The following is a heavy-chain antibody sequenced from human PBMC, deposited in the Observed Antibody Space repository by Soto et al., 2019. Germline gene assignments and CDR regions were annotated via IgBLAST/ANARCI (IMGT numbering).Heavy chain of an antibody. CDR3: ARDHRAGMTTVVPGEDYYYGMDV. J-gene: IGHJ6*02. CDR1: GGSISSGDYY. Sequence: QVQLQESGPGLVKPSQTLSLTCTVSGGSISSGDYYWSWIRQPPGKGLEWIGYIYYSGSTYYNPSLESRIHLAVDQSKNQFSLKLSSVTAADTAVYYCARDHRAGMTTVVPGEDYYYGMDVWGQGTTVTVSS. D-gene: IGHD4-17*01. CDR2: IYYSGST. V-gene: IGHV4-30-4*01.